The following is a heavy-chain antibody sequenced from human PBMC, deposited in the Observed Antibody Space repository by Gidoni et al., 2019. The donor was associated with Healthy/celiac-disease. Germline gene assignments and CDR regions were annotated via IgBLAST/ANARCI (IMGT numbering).Heavy chain of an antibody. V-gene: IGHV5-51*01. CDR2: IYPGDSDT. Sequence: EVQLVQSGAEVKKPGESLKISCKGSGYSFTSYWIGWVRQMPGKGLEWMGIIYPGDSDTRYSPSFQGQVTISADKSISTAYLQWSSLKASDTAMYYCARQAIVATMSWSYADYWGQGTLVTVSS. CDR3: ARQAIVATMSWSYADY. J-gene: IGHJ4*02. CDR1: GYSFTSYW. D-gene: IGHD5-12*01.